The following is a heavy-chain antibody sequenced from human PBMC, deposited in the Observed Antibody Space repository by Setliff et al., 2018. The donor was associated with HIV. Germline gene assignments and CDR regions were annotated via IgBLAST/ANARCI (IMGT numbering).Heavy chain of an antibody. CDR1: GGSISSGSDY. CDR2: VYQSGST. D-gene: IGHD2-21*01. V-gene: IGHV4-61*02. J-gene: IGHJ5*02. Sequence: PSETLSLTCTVSGGSISSGSDYWSWIRQPAGKGLEWIGRVYQSGSTKYNPSLKSRVTISVDTSKNRFALELSSVTAADTAVYYCARELWIGPLRRNSFDTWGQGTLVTVSS. CDR3: ARELWIGPLRRNSFDT.